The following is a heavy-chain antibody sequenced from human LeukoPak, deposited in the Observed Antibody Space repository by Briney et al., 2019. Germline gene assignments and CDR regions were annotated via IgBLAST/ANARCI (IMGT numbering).Heavy chain of an antibody. CDR3: ATIKEVRGVMVDSFDI. V-gene: IGHV1-2*02. Sequence: ASVPVSCKASGYTFTGYYMHWVRQAPGQGLEWMGWINPNSGGTNYAQKFQGRVTMTRDTSISTAYMELSRLRSDDTAVYYCATIKEVRGVMVDSFDIWGQGTMVTVSS. CDR2: INPNSGGT. J-gene: IGHJ3*02. CDR1: GYTFTGYY. D-gene: IGHD3-10*01.